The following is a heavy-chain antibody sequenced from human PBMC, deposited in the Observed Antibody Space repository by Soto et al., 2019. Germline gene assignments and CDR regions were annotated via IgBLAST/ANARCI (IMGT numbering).Heavy chain of an antibody. V-gene: IGHV3-48*02. Sequence: EVQLVESGGVLVHPGGSLSLSCVASGFTFNTYSMNWVRQAPGKGLEWLSYINGGGSTIYYAESVKGRFTISRDNAKNSLYLQMNSLRDEDTAVYYCARGVHGSGAYYPQPFDYWGQGTLVTVSS. CDR2: INGGGSTI. CDR1: GFTFNTYS. CDR3: ARGVHGSGAYYPQPFDY. J-gene: IGHJ4*02. D-gene: IGHD3-10*01.